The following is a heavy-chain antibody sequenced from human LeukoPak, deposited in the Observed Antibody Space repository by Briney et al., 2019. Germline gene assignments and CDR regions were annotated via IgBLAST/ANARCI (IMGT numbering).Heavy chain of an antibody. D-gene: IGHD6-13*01. V-gene: IGHV3-66*01. J-gene: IGHJ4*02. Sequence: GGSLRLSCAASGFTISTNYMSWVRQAPGKGLEWVSVIYSGSSTYYADSVKGRFTISRDNSKNTLYLQMNSLRAEDTAVYYCARDETGIAAAGSLIGWGQGTLVTVSS. CDR1: GFTISTNY. CDR2: IYSGSST. CDR3: ARDETGIAAAGSLIG.